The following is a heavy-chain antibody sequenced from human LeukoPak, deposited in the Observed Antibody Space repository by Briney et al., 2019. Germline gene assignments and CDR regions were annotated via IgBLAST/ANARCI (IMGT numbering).Heavy chain of an antibody. Sequence: SETLSLTCTVSGGSISSYYSSWIRQPPGKGLEWMGYIYYSGSTNYNPSLKSRVTISVDTSKNQFSLKLSSVTAADTAVYYCARDHGYSSSWYGFGNWFDPWGQGTLVTVSS. J-gene: IGHJ5*02. CDR2: IYYSGST. CDR1: GGSISSYY. CDR3: ARDHGYSSSWYGFGNWFDP. D-gene: IGHD6-13*01. V-gene: IGHV4-59*01.